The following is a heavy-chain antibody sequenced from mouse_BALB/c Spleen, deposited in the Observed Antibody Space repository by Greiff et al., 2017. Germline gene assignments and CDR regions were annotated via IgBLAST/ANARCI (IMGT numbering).Heavy chain of an antibody. CDR1: GYAFTNYL. V-gene: IGHV1-54*01. J-gene: IGHJ3*01. Sequence: VKLQQSGAELVRPGTSVKVSCKASGYAFTNYLIEWVKQRPGQGLEWIGVINPGSGGTNYNEKFKGKATLTADKSSSTAYMQLSSLTSDDSAVYFCARSGGEDAYWGQGTLVTVSA. CDR3: ARSGGEDAY. CDR2: INPGSGGT.